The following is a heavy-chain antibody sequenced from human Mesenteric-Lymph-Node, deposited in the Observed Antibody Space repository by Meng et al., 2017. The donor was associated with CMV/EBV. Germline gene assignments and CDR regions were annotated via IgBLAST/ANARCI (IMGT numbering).Heavy chain of an antibody. Sequence: SETLSLTCTVSGGSVSSGSYYWSWIRQPPGKGLVWIGYIYYSGSTNYNPSLKSRVTISVDTSKNQFSLKLSSVTAADTAVYYCARADIVATVVDYWGQGTLVTVSS. J-gene: IGHJ4*02. CDR3: ARADIVATVVDY. CDR1: GGSVSSGSYY. V-gene: IGHV4-61*01. CDR2: IYYSGST. D-gene: IGHD5-12*01.